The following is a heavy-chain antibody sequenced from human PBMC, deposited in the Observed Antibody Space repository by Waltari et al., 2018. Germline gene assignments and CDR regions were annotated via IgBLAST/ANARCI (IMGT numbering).Heavy chain of an antibody. CDR2: VYYTGIA. J-gene: IGHJ4*02. CDR1: GASLISSSHY. D-gene: IGHD6-19*01. V-gene: IGHV4-39*01. Sequence: HLQESGPKLVKPSETLSLICSVSGASLISSSHYWGWVRQPPGRGMEWIGNVYYTGIAFYNPSLRSRVNMSVDTSKNEFSLSLTSVTAADTSVDFFARHERGWQVVKNSHFDYWGQGILVSVSS. CDR3: ARHERGWQVVKNSHFDY.